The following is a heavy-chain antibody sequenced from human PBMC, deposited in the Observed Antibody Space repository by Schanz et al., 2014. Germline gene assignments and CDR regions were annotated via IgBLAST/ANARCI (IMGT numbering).Heavy chain of an antibody. CDR1: EFTVSDNY. J-gene: IGHJ6*02. Sequence: EVQLVESGGGLVQPGGSLRLSCAASEFTVSDNYMTWVRRAPGKGLEWVANIKEDGSEKYYVDSVKGRFTISRDNAKSSVYLQMNSLRAEDTAVYYCARSGVDVWGQGTTVTVSS. V-gene: IGHV3-7*01. CDR2: IKEDGSEK. D-gene: IGHD3-10*01. CDR3: ARSGVDV.